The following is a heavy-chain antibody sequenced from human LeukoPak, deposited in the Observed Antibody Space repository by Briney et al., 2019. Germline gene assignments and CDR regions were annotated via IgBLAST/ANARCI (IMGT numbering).Heavy chain of an antibody. Sequence: GASVKVSCKASGYTFTSYYMHWVRQAPGQGLEWMGIINPSGGSTSYAQKFQGRVTMTRDTSTSTAYMELRGLRSGDTAVYYCARDKYYYGSGTFYSSAVFDHWGQGTLVAVSS. D-gene: IGHD3-10*01. CDR1: GYTFTSYY. CDR2: INPSGGST. V-gene: IGHV1-46*01. CDR3: ARDKYYYGSGTFYSSAVFDH. J-gene: IGHJ4*02.